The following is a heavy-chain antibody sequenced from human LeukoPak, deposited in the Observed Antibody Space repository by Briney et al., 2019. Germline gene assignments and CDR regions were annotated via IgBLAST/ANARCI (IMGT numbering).Heavy chain of an antibody. CDR3: ARLLFGGYSDY. D-gene: IGHD2-15*01. Sequence: PGESLRLSCAASRFTFSNYWVSWVRQAPGKGLEWVASINQGGTEKHFVDSVKGRFTISRDNAQNSLYVQMNSLRAEDTAVYYCARLLFGGYSDYWGQGTLVTVSS. J-gene: IGHJ4*02. CDR1: RFTFSNYW. CDR2: INQGGTEK. V-gene: IGHV3-7*01.